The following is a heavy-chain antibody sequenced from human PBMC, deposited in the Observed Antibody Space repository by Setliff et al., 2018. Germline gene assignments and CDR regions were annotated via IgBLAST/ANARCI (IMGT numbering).Heavy chain of an antibody. J-gene: IGHJ6*03. CDR3: ARHVGSRSRGYNYYYYYMDV. V-gene: IGHV4-39*01. D-gene: IGHD3-10*01. CDR1: GGSLRGNAIF. Sequence: SETLSLTCTVSGGSLRGNAIFWGWIRQPPGKGLEWIGSIYYTGDPYYNPSLKSRVTMSVDTSRNQLSLKLTSVTAADTAVYYCARHVGSRSRGYNYYYYYMDVWGKGTTVPSP. CDR2: IYYTGDP.